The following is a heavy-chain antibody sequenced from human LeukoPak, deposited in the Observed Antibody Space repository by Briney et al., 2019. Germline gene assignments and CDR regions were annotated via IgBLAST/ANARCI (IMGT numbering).Heavy chain of an antibody. Sequence: SETLSLTCAVYGGSFSGYYWSWIRQPPGKGLEWIGEINHSGSTNYNPSLKSRVTISVDTSKNQFSLKLSSVTAADTAVYYCARGRYSSGWYDVVYYYYGMDVWGQGTTVTVSS. CDR2: INHSGST. CDR3: ARGRYSSGWYDVVYYYYGMDV. D-gene: IGHD6-19*01. J-gene: IGHJ6*02. V-gene: IGHV4-34*01. CDR1: GGSFSGYY.